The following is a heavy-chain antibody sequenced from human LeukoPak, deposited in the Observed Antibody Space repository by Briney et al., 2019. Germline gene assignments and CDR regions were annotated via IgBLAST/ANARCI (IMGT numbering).Heavy chain of an antibody. V-gene: IGHV3-48*03. Sequence: GGSLRLSCAASGFTFSSYEMNWVRQAPGKGLEWVSYISSSGSTIYYADSVKGRFTISRDNAKNSLYLQMNSLRAKDTAVYYCARVRRDGYNTVSDYWGQGTLVTVSS. D-gene: IGHD5-24*01. CDR1: GFTFSSYE. J-gene: IGHJ4*02. CDR2: ISSSGSTI. CDR3: ARVRRDGYNTVSDY.